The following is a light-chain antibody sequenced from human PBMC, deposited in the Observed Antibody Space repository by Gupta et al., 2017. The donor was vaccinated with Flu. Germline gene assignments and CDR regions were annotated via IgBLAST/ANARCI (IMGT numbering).Light chain of an antibody. Sequence: DIVMTQSPDSLSVSLGERATISCRSSQTLFYDSNNKNFLAWYQQKQGQPPKLLIYWASTRQLGVPDRFRGSGSGTNFTLTSNNLQAEDVAFYYWQQYFSPYTFGGGTKVDIE. CDR3: QQYFSPYT. V-gene: IGKV4-1*01. J-gene: IGKJ4*01. CDR1: QTLFYDSNNKNF. CDR2: WAS.